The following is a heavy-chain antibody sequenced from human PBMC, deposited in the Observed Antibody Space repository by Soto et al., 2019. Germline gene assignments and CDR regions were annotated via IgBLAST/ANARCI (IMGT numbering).Heavy chain of an antibody. J-gene: IGHJ3*02. CDR2: IYPGDSDT. D-gene: IGHD6-19*01. V-gene: IGHV5-51*01. CDR1: GYSFTSYW. CDR3: ARSGYSSGWYFENAFDI. Sequence: PGESLKLSCKGSGYSFTSYWIGWVRQMPGKGLEWMGIIYPGDSDTRYSPSFQGQVTISADKSISTAYLQWSSLKASDTAMYYCARSGYSSGWYFENAFDIWGQGTMVTVSS.